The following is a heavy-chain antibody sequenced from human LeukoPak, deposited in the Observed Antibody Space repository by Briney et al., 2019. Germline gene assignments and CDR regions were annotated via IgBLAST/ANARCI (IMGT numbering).Heavy chain of an antibody. D-gene: IGHD4-17*01. J-gene: IGHJ6*03. Sequence: GESLKISCKGGGYSFTNYWIVWVRQMPGKGLEWMGVIYYDDSETQYSPSFQGQVTMSVDKSISTAYLQWSSLKASDTAMYYCARRGRTTVTSYYYYYMDVWGKGTTVTVSS. V-gene: IGHV5-51*01. CDR1: GYSFTNYW. CDR2: IYYDDSET. CDR3: ARRGRTTVTSYYYYYMDV.